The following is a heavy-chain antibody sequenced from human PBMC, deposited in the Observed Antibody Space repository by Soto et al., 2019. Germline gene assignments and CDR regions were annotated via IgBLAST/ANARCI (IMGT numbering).Heavy chain of an antibody. V-gene: IGHV4-4*09. CDR3: ARTLDYGHMDV. J-gene: IGHJ6*03. CDR1: GDSVRNQY. CDR2: IYRSGST. Sequence: PSETLSLTCTVSGDSVRNQYWSWIRRPPGGGLEWIGYIYRSGSTKYNPSLKSRLTISVDTSKNQFSLKLSSVTAADTAVYYCARTLDYGHMDVWGKGTTVTVSS. D-gene: IGHD3-16*01.